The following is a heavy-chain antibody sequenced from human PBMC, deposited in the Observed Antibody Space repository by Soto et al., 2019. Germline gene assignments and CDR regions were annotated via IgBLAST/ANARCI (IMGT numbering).Heavy chain of an antibody. J-gene: IGHJ6*02. Sequence: GGSLRLSCAASGFTFSSYAMSWVRQAPGKGLEWVSAISGSGGSTYYADSVKGRFTISRDNSKNTLYLQMNSLRAEDTAVYYCAKELEWEHGRPYYYYGMDVWGQGTTVTVSS. CDR2: ISGSGGST. CDR1: GFTFSSYA. V-gene: IGHV3-23*01. CDR3: AKELEWEHGRPYYYYGMDV. D-gene: IGHD1-26*01.